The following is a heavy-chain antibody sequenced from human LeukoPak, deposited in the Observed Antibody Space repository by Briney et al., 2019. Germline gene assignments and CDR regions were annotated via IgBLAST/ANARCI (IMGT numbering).Heavy chain of an antibody. CDR1: GFTFSSYA. Sequence: GGSLRLSCAASGFTFSSYAMSWVRQAPGKGLEWVSAISGSGGSTYYADSVKGRFTISRDNSKNTLYLQMNSLRAEDTAVYYCAKDSTDHGVTMVRGVIRAEVNWFDPWGQGTLVTVSS. CDR3: AKDSTDHGVTMVRGVIRAEVNWFDP. D-gene: IGHD3-10*01. J-gene: IGHJ5*02. CDR2: ISGSGGST. V-gene: IGHV3-23*01.